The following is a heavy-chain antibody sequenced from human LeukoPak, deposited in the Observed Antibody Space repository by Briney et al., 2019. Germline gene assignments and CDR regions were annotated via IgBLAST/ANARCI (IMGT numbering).Heavy chain of an antibody. CDR3: ARMSGNAFVI. CDR1: GYSISSGYY. D-gene: IGHD6-25*01. Sequence: PSETLSLTCAVSGYSISSGYYWGWIRQPPGKGLEWIGSVYRSGTTYYNPSLKSRVTISMDTSTNQFSLKLSSVTAADTAVYYCARMSGNAFVIWGQGTMVTVSS. J-gene: IGHJ3*02. CDR2: VYRSGTT. V-gene: IGHV4-38-2*01.